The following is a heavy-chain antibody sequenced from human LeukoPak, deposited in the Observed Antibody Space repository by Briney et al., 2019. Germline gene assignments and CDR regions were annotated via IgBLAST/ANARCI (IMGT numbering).Heavy chain of an antibody. J-gene: IGHJ3*02. Sequence: ASVKVSCKASGYTFTSYYMHWVRQAPGQGLEWMGIINPSGGSTSYAQKFQGRVTMTRDTSTSTVYMELSSLRSKDTAVYYCARELGSNYDILTGIPDAFDIWGQGTMVTVSS. V-gene: IGHV1-46*01. D-gene: IGHD3-9*01. CDR1: GYTFTSYY. CDR3: ARELGSNYDILTGIPDAFDI. CDR2: INPSGGST.